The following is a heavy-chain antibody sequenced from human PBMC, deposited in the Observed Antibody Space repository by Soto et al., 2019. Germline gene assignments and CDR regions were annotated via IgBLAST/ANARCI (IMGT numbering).Heavy chain of an antibody. Sequence: QVQLQQWGAGLLKPSETLSLTCAVNGGSFSGYYWSWIRQPPGKELEWIGEINHSGSTNYNPSLKSRVTISVDTSKNQFSLKLSSVTAADTAVYYCARGRIVVVPAARHNWFDPWGQGTQVTVSS. D-gene: IGHD2-2*01. CDR3: ARGRIVVVPAARHNWFDP. CDR1: GGSFSGYY. J-gene: IGHJ5*02. CDR2: INHSGST. V-gene: IGHV4-34*01.